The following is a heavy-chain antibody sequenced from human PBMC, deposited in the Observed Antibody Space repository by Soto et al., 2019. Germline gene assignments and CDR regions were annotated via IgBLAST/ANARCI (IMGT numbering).Heavy chain of an antibody. CDR3: AKSKRHIAVAGY. CDR1: GFTFSSYG. CDR2: ISYDGSNK. J-gene: IGHJ4*02. D-gene: IGHD6-19*01. Sequence: GGSLRLSCAASGFTFSSYGMHWVRQAPGKGLEWVAVISYDGSNKYYADSVKGRFTISRDNSKNTLYLQMNSLRAEDTAVYYCAKSKRHIAVAGYWGQGTLVTVSS. V-gene: IGHV3-30*18.